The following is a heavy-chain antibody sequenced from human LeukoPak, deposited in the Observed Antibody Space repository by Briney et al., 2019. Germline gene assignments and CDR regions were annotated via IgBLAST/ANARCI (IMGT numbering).Heavy chain of an antibody. D-gene: IGHD3-10*01. Sequence: ETLSLTCAVYGGSFSGYYWSWIRQPPGKGLEWIGEINHSGSTNYNPSLKSRVTISVDTPKNQFSLKLSSVTAADTAVYYCARGRSSYYGSGSYEPWGQGTLVTVSS. J-gene: IGHJ5*02. V-gene: IGHV4-34*01. CDR2: INHSGST. CDR1: GGSFSGYY. CDR3: ARGRSSYYGSGSYEP.